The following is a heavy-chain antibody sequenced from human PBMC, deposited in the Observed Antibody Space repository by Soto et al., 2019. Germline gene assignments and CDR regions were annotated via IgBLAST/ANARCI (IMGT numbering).Heavy chain of an antibody. D-gene: IGHD3-9*01. J-gene: IGHJ6*01. CDR1: EFTLINYG. CDR2: ISHDGSNK. V-gene: IGHV3-30*18. Sequence: QRHRSTTSEFTLINYGVHRVLKEPGKGLEWVAVISHDGSNKYYADSVKGRFTISRDNSKNTLYLQMNSLRAEDTAVYYCAKAEGGRRYFDWLENVRRNCLYGMDVWGKGTTVTVFS. CDR3: AKAEGGRRYFDWLENVRRNCLYGMDV.